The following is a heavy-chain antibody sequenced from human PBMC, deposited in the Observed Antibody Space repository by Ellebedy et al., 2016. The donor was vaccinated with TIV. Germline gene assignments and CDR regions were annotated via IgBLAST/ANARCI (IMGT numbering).Heavy chain of an antibody. D-gene: IGHD3-10*01. CDR1: GGSFSGYY. CDR2: INHSGST. Sequence: MPGGSLRLSCAVYGGSFSGYYWSWIRQPPGKGLEWIGEINHSGSTNYNPSLKSRVTISVDTSKNQFSLKLSSVTAADTAVYYWAVYYYGSGTWGQGTLVTVSS. J-gene: IGHJ5*02. V-gene: IGHV4-34*01. CDR3: AVYYYGSGT.